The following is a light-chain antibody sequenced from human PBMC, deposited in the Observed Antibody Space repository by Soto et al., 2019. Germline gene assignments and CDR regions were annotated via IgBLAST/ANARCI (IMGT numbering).Light chain of an antibody. V-gene: IGLV2-23*01. CDR1: SSDVGSYNL. Sequence: QSALTQPASVSGSPGQSITISCTGTSSDVGSYNLVSWYQQHPGKAPKVMIYEDIKRPSGVSNRFSGSKSDNTASLTISGLQAEDEAEYYCCSYADSSTYVFGTGTKLTVL. J-gene: IGLJ1*01. CDR2: EDI. CDR3: CSYADSSTYV.